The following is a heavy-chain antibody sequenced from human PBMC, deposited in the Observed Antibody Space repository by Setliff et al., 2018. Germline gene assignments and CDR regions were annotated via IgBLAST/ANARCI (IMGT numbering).Heavy chain of an antibody. Sequence: SETLSLTCTVSGGSISSGDYYWSWIRQPPGKGLEWIGYIYYSGSTYYNPSLKSRVTISVDTSKNQFSLKLSSVTAADTAVYYCARGGEGALGIPYYCMDVWGQGTTVTVSS. V-gene: IGHV4-30-4*08. J-gene: IGHJ6*02. CDR2: IYYSGST. CDR1: GGSISSGDYY. CDR3: ARGGEGALGIPYYCMDV. D-gene: IGHD2-21*01.